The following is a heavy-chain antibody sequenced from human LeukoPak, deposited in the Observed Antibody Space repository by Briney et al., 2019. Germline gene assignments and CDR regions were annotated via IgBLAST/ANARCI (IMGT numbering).Heavy chain of an antibody. CDR2: IIPIFGKA. Sequence: SVKVSCKASGGTFLSYAINWVRQAPGQGFEWMGGIIPIFGKATYAQNFQGRLTITADESTSTAYMELSSLRSEDTAMFYCARSPTTVTTLDYWGQGTLVTVSS. D-gene: IGHD4-11*01. CDR3: ARSPTTVTTLDY. CDR1: GGTFLSYA. V-gene: IGHV1-69*13. J-gene: IGHJ4*02.